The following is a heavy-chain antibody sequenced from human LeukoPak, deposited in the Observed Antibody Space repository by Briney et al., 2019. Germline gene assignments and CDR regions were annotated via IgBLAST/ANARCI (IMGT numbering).Heavy chain of an antibody. D-gene: IGHD3-16*02. J-gene: IGHJ5*02. Sequence: GGSLRLSCAASGFTFSSYAMSWVRQAPGKGLEWVSAISGSGGSTYYADSVKGRFTISRDNSKNTLYLQMNSLRAEDTAVYYCAKNRPTYYDYIWGSYRPNWFDPWGQGTLVTVPS. CDR1: GFTFSSYA. CDR3: AKNRPTYYDYIWGSYRPNWFDP. V-gene: IGHV3-23*01. CDR2: ISGSGGST.